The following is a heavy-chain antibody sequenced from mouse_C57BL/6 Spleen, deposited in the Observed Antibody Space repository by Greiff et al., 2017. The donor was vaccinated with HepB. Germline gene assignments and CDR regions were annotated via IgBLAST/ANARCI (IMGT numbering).Heavy chain of an antibody. D-gene: IGHD1-1*01. Sequence: VQLQQSGAELVKPGASVKISCKASGYAFSSYWMNWVKQRPGKGLEWIGQIYPGDGDTNYNGKFKGKATLTADKSSSTAYMQLSSLTSEESAVYFGARSYYGSSYEEDWAMDYWGQGTSVTVSS. J-gene: IGHJ4*01. CDR1: GYAFSSYW. CDR2: IYPGDGDT. V-gene: IGHV1-80*01. CDR3: ARSYYGSSYEEDWAMDY.